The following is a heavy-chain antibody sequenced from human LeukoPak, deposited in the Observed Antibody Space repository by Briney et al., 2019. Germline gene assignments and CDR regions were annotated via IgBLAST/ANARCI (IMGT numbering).Heavy chain of an antibody. V-gene: IGHV1-69*05. CDR1: GGTFSSYA. CDR3: ARGGYSYGHSYNWFDP. D-gene: IGHD5-18*01. Sequence: SVKVSCKASGGTFSSYAISWVRQAPGQGLEWMGGIIPILGTANYAQKFQGRVTITTDESTSTAYMELSSLRSEDTAVYYCARGGYSYGHSYNWFDPWGQGTLVTVSS. J-gene: IGHJ5*02. CDR2: IIPILGTA.